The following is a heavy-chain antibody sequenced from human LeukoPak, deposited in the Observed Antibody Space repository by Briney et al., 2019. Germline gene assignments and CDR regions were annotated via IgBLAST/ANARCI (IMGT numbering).Heavy chain of an antibody. CDR1: GFTVSSNY. CDR3: ARAQAPEYSYGNWFDP. CDR2: IYSGGST. D-gene: IGHD5-18*01. J-gene: IGHJ5*02. V-gene: IGHV3-53*01. Sequence: PGGSLRLSCAASGFTVSSNYMSWVRQAPGKGLEWVSVIYSGGSTYYADSVKGRFTISRDNSKNTLYLQMNSLRAEDTAVYYCARAQAPEYSYGNWFDPWGQGTLVTVSS.